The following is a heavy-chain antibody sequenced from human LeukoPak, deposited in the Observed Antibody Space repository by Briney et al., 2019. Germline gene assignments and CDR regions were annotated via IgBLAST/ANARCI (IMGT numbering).Heavy chain of an antibody. CDR3: ARHETAAAIGGY. D-gene: IGHD6-13*01. J-gene: IGHJ4*02. CDR1: GGSISSSAYY. V-gene: IGHV4-39*01. Sequence: SETLSLTCTVSGGSISSSAYYWVWIRLPPGKGLEWIGSIYYSGSTYYNPSLKSRVTISVDTSKNQFSLKLSSVTAADTAVYYCARHETAAAIGGYWGQGTLVTVSS. CDR2: IYYSGST.